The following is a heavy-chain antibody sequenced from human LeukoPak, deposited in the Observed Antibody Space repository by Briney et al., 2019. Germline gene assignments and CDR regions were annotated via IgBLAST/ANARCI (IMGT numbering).Heavy chain of an antibody. D-gene: IGHD4-17*01. J-gene: IGHJ2*01. V-gene: IGHV3-9*01. CDR3: AKDIYGDHSAFDL. CDR2: ISWNSGSI. CDR1: GLTFDDYA. Sequence: GRSLRLSCAASGLTFDDYAMHWVRQAPGKGLEWVSGISWNSGSIGYADSVKGRFTISRDNAKNSLYLQMNSLRAEDTALYYCAKDIYGDHSAFDLWGRGTLVTVSS.